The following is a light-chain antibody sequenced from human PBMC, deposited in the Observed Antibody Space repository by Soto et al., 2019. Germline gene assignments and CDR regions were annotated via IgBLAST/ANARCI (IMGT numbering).Light chain of an antibody. CDR3: RQLNSYPLT. J-gene: IGKJ4*01. CDR2: AAS. CDR1: QGISSY. V-gene: IGKV1-9*01. Sequence: DIQLTQSPSFLAASVGDRVTITCRASQGISSYLAWYQQKPGKAPKLLIYAASTLQSGVPSRSSGSGSGTEFTLTTSILQPEDFATYYCRQLNSYPLTFGGGTKVEIK.